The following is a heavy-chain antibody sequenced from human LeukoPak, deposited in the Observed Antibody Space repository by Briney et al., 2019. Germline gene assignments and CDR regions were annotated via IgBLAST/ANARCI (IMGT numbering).Heavy chain of an antibody. CDR3: AKEGQDYYDSSGYFPYYFDY. D-gene: IGHD3-22*01. CDR2: ISGSGGST. Sequence: GGSLRLSCAASGFTFSSYAMSWVRQAPGKGLEWVSAISGSGGSTYYADSVKGRFTISRDNSKNTLYLQMNSLRAEDTAVYYCAKEGQDYYDSSGYFPYYFDYWGQGTLVTVSS. V-gene: IGHV3-23*01. CDR1: GFTFSSYA. J-gene: IGHJ4*02.